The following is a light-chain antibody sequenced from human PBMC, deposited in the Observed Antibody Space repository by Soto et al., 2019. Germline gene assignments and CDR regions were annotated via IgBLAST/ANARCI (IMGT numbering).Light chain of an antibody. CDR1: SSNIGSHT. Sequence: QAVVTQPPSASGTPGQRVTISCSGSSSNIGSHTVNWYQHLPGTAPKLLIYSNNQRPSGVPDRFSGSKSGTSASLAISGLQSEDEADYYCAAWDDSLNGVVFGGGTKLTVL. CDR3: AAWDDSLNGVV. CDR2: SNN. V-gene: IGLV1-44*01. J-gene: IGLJ2*01.